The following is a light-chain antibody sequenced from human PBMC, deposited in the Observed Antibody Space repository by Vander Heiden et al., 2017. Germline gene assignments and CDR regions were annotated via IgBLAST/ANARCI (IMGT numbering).Light chain of an antibody. CDR1: TNY. Sequence: DIVMTQSPHSLAVSLGERAIINTTNYLSWYQPNPGQPPKQLIYWASTRESGVPDRFSGSGSGSDFTLTICSLQAEDVAVYYCQQYYSTPLTFGGGTKVEIK. CDR2: WAS. V-gene: IGKV4-1*01. CDR3: QQYYSTPLT. J-gene: IGKJ4*01.